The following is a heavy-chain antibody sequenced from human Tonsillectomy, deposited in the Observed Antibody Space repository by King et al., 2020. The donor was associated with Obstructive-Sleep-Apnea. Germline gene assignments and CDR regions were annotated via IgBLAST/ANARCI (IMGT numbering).Heavy chain of an antibody. V-gene: IGHV4-39*07. CDR2: MYYSGST. CDR3: ARDLAYSTSPDFDY. CDR1: GGSISSSSYY. D-gene: IGHD6-6*01. J-gene: IGHJ4*02. Sequence: QLPLQESGPGLVKPSETLSLTCTVSGGSISSSSYYWGWIRQPPGKGLEWIGSMYYSGSTYYNPSLKSRVTISVDTSKNQFSLKLSSVTAADTAVYYCARDLAYSTSPDFDYWGQGTLVTVSS.